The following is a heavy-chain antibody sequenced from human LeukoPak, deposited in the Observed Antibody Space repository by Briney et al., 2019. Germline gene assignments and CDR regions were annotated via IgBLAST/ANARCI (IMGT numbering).Heavy chain of an antibody. D-gene: IGHD2-21*02. CDR2: IWYDGSNK. V-gene: IGHV3-33*01. CDR1: GFTFSSYG. Sequence: PGGSLRLSCAASGFTFSSYGMHWVRQAPGKGLEWVAVIWYDGSNKYYADSVKGRFTISRDNSKNKLYLQMNSLRAEDTAVYYCARSGRAVVTAKKYYFDYWGQGTLVTVSS. CDR3: ARSGRAVVTAKKYYFDY. J-gene: IGHJ4*02.